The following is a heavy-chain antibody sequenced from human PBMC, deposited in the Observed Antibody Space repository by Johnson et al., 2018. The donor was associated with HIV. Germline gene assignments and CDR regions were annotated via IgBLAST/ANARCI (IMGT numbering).Heavy chain of an antibody. CDR2: IRYDGKDK. V-gene: IGHV3-30*02. J-gene: IGHJ3*02. CDR3: AKSSSATYYGDAFDM. D-gene: IGHD3-10*01. Sequence: QVQLVESGGGLVQPGGSLRLSCAASGFTFSSYWMHWVRQAPGKGLEWVSFIRYDGKDKYYADFVKGRFTISRDNSKKTLSLQMNSLRPEDTAVYYCAKSSSATYYGDAFDMWGQGTMVTVSS. CDR1: GFTFSSYW.